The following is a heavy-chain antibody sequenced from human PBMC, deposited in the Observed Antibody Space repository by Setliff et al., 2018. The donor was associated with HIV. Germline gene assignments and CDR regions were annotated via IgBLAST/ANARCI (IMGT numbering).Heavy chain of an antibody. J-gene: IGHJ4*02. D-gene: IGHD3-10*01. CDR2: IYESAYS. CDR1: GGSNSGDY. CDR3: ARAQMHRGVVAWSLYYFDY. Sequence: PSETLSLTCTVPGGSNSGDYWNWVRQTPGKGLEWIGYIYESAYSHYTVSLRSRVTISMDTSKNQFSLTLRSVTAADRAVYYCARAQMHRGVVAWSLYYFDYWGQGALVTVSS. V-gene: IGHV4-59*01.